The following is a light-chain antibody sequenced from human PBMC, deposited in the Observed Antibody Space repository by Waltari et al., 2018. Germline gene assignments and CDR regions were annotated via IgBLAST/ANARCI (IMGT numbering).Light chain of an antibody. V-gene: IGKV1-5*03. CDR3: QQYNSYLLT. Sequence: DIQMTQSPSTLSASVGDRVTITCRASQSISSWFAWYQQKPGKAPKLLIYKASSLESGVPSRFSGSGSGTEFTLTISSLQPDDFATYYCQQYNSYLLTFGGGTKVEIK. CDR2: KAS. CDR1: QSISSW. J-gene: IGKJ4*01.